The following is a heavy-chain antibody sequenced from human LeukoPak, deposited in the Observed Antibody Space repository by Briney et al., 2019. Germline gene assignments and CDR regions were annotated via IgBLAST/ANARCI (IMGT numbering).Heavy chain of an antibody. J-gene: IGHJ4*02. V-gene: IGHV4-34*01. Sequence: SETLSLTCAVYGGSFSGYYWSWIRQPPGKGLEWIGEINHSGSTNYNPSLKSRVTISVDTSKNQFSLKLSSVTAADPAVYYCARANGYNQGYWGQGTLVTASS. CDR1: GGSFSGYY. D-gene: IGHD5-24*01. CDR2: INHSGST. CDR3: ARANGYNQGY.